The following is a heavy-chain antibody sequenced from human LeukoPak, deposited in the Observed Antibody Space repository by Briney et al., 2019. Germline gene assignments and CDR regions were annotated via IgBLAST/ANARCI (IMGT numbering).Heavy chain of an antibody. J-gene: IGHJ4*02. V-gene: IGHV4-61*02. CDR3: TKGRGI. Sequence: SETLSLTCTVSGGSISSGSYYWSWIRQPAGKGLEWIGRIYTSGSTNYNPSLKSRVTISVDTSKNQFSLKLSSVTAADTAVYYCTKGRGIWGQGTLVTVSS. CDR2: IYTSGST. D-gene: IGHD3-10*01. CDR1: GGSISSGSYY.